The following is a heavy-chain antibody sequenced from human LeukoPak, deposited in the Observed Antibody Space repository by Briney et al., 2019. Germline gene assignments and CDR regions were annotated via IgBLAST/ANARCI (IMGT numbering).Heavy chain of an antibody. V-gene: IGHV1-46*01. J-gene: IGHJ4*02. Sequence: ASVKVSCKASGYTFISYQMHWVRQAPGQXLEWMGIINPTGGSTSHAQKFQGRVTMTRDTSTSTVYMELSSLRSEDTAVYYCARKGSSSCFDYWGQGTLVTVSS. D-gene: IGHD6-6*01. CDR1: GYTFISYQ. CDR3: ARKGSSSCFDY. CDR2: INPTGGST.